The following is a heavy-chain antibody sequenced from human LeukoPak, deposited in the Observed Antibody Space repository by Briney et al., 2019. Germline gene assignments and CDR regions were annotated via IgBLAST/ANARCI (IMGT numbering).Heavy chain of an antibody. Sequence: PSETLSLTCTVSGGSISSYDWNWIRQPPGKGLEWIGYVYYSGSTNYNPSLKSRVTISVDTSKNQFSLKLTSVTAADTAVYYCARRGYSSGWYYFDYWGQGTLVTVSS. CDR1: GGSISSYD. CDR3: ARRGYSSGWYYFDY. D-gene: IGHD6-19*01. J-gene: IGHJ4*02. CDR2: VYYSGST. V-gene: IGHV4-59*08.